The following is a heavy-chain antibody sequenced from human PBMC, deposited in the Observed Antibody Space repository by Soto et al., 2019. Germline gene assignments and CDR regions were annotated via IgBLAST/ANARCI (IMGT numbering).Heavy chain of an antibody. Sequence: ASVKVSCKVSGYTLTELSMHWVRQAPGKGLEWMGGFDPEDGETIYAQKFQGRVTMTEDTSTDTAYMELSSLRSEDTAVYYCATLYYDILTGRFYDAFDIWGQGTMVTVS. CDR2: FDPEDGET. J-gene: IGHJ3*02. CDR3: ATLYYDILTGRFYDAFDI. D-gene: IGHD3-9*01. V-gene: IGHV1-24*01. CDR1: GYTLTELS.